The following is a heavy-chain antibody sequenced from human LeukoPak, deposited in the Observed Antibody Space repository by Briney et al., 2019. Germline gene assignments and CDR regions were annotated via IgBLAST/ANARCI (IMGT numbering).Heavy chain of an antibody. D-gene: IGHD6-6*01. J-gene: IGHJ3*02. CDR2: IYHSGST. Sequence: SQTLSLTCTVSGGSISSGGYYWSWIRQPPGKGLEWIGYIYHSGSTYYNPSLKSRVTISVDRSKNQFSLKLSSVTAADTAVYYCARDISIAARDAFDIWGQGTMVTVSS. V-gene: IGHV4-30-2*01. CDR1: GGSISSGGYY. CDR3: ARDISIAARDAFDI.